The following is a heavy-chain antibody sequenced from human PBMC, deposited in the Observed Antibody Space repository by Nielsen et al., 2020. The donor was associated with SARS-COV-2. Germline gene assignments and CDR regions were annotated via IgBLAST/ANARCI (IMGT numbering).Heavy chain of an antibody. V-gene: IGHV3-33*08. D-gene: IGHD6-6*01. CDR1: GFTFSSYA. Sequence: GESLKISCAASGFTFSSYAMSWVRQAPGKGLEWVAVIRYDGSEKFYGDSVKGRFTISRDNSKNTLYLQMNSLKAEDTALYYCARDIGTTSSGDKHDYWGQGTLVTVS. CDR3: ARDIGTTSSGDKHDY. J-gene: IGHJ4*02. CDR2: IRYDGSEK.